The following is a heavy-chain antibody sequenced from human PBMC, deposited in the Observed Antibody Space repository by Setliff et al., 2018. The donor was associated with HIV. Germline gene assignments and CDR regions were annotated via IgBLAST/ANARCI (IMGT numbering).Heavy chain of an antibody. V-gene: IGHV3-48*01. D-gene: IGHD2-2*01. CDR3: ARALDRSVVVPAADY. J-gene: IGHJ4*02. CDR1: GFTFYIYE. Sequence: HPGGSLRLSCAASGFTFYIYELNWVRQAPGKGLEWVSYISSSSSTVYYEDSVKGRFTISRDNAKNSLYLQMNSLRAEDTAVYYCARALDRSVVVPAADYWGQGILVTVSS. CDR2: ISSSSSTV.